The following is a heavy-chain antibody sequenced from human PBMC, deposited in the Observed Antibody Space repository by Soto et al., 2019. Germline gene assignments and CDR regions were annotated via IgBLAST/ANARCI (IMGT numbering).Heavy chain of an antibody. D-gene: IGHD1-20*01. CDR3: ATSQKGYNWNYFDH. CDR2: VFYTGFT. Sequence: SETLSLTCAVSGASISGSYYYWAWLRQSPGKGPEWIGSVFYTGFTSYNPSLESRVSVSVDTSKSQFSLKLSAVTAADTAVYYCATSQKGYNWNYFDHWGQGALVTVS. CDR1: GASISGSYYY. V-gene: IGHV4-39*01. J-gene: IGHJ4*02.